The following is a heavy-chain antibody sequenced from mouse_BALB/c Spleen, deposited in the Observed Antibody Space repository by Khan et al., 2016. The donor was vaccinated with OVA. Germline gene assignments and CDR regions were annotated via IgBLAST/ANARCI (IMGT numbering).Heavy chain of an antibody. CDR1: GFSFSSYT. V-gene: IGHV5-6-4*01. J-gene: IGHJ1*01. D-gene: IGHD2-1*01. Sequence: EVELVESGGGLVNPGGSLKLSCAASGFSFSSYTMSWVRQTPEKRLEWVATISGGSTYTYYPDSVKGRFTISRDNAKNTLYLQMSSLKSEDTAMYYCTREGNYAHWYFDVWGAGTTVTVSS. CDR2: ISGGSTYT. CDR3: TREGNYAHWYFDV.